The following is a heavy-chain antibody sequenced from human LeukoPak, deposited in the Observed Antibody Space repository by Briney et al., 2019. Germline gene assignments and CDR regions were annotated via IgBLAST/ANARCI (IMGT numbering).Heavy chain of an antibody. CDR2: INWNGDTI. CDR1: GFTFDDYG. CDR3: AREGYYDSSGYLGVFDY. J-gene: IGHJ4*02. D-gene: IGHD3-22*01. V-gene: IGHV3-20*04. Sequence: GGSLRLSCAASGFTFDDYGMTWVRQAPGKGLEWVSGINWNGDTIGYADSVKGRFTISRDNAKNSLYLQMNSLRAEDTAVYYCAREGYYDSSGYLGVFDYWGQGTLVTVSS.